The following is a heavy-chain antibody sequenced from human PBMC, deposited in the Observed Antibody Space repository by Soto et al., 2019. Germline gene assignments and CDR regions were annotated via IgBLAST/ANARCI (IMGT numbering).Heavy chain of an antibody. CDR1: GYTFTGYY. J-gene: IGHJ6*02. CDR3: ARGATVTTSYYYYGMDV. D-gene: IGHD4-17*01. V-gene: IGHV1-2*04. CDR2: INPNSGGT. Sequence: QVQLVQSGAEVKKPGASVKVSCKASGYTFTGYYMHWVRQAPGQGLEWMGWINPNSGGTNYAQKFQGWVTMTRDTSISTAYMELSRLRSDDTAVYYCARGATVTTSYYYYGMDVWGQGTTVTVSS.